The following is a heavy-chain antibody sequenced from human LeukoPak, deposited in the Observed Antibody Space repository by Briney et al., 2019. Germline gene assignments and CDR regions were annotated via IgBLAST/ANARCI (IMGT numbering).Heavy chain of an antibody. Sequence: SETLSLTCTVSGGSVSSGSYYWSWIRQPPGKGLEWIGYIYDSGSTNYNPSLKSRVTISVDTSKNQFSLKLSSVTAADTAVYYCARDPSGYFNYWGQGTLVTVSS. CDR2: IYDSGST. CDR1: GGSVSSGSYY. CDR3: ARDPSGYFNY. J-gene: IGHJ4*02. V-gene: IGHV4-61*01. D-gene: IGHD3-22*01.